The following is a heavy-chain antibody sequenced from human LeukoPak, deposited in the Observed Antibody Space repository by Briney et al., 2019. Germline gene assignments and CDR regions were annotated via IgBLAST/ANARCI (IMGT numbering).Heavy chain of an antibody. D-gene: IGHD3-3*01. Sequence: GGSLRLSCAASGFTFSSYSMNWVRQAPGKGLEGVSYISSSSSTIYYADSVKGRFTISRDNAKNSLYLQMNSLRAEDTAVYYCARCDFWSGYYSFDYWGQGTLVTVSS. J-gene: IGHJ4*02. CDR3: ARCDFWSGYYSFDY. CDR1: GFTFSSYS. V-gene: IGHV3-48*01. CDR2: ISSSSSTI.